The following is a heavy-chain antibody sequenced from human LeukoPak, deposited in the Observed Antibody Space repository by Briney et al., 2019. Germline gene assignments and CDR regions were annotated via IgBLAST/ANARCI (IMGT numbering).Heavy chain of an antibody. CDR2: VSSDGSIK. J-gene: IGHJ4*02. CDR3: ASRGGIGTLDY. Sequence: GGSLRLSCVASGFTFSSYGIHWVRQAPGKGLEWVAVVSSDGSIKYNADSVKGRFTISRDTSKNTVYLQMNSLGAEDTAVYYCASRGGIGTLDYWGQGTLVTVSS. D-gene: IGHD1-7*01. V-gene: IGHV3-30*03. CDR1: GFTFSSYG.